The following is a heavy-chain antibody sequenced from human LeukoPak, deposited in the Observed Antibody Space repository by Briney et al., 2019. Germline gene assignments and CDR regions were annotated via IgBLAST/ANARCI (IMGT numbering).Heavy chain of an antibody. Sequence: SETLSLTCAVSGVSITSATWWSWVRQPPGKGLEWIGEIYHSGSTNYNPSLESRVTISLDKSQNQFSLKLSSMTAADTAVYYCAKAVRVPTLVYWGQGKLVTVST. V-gene: IGHV4-4*02. CDR2: IYHSGST. D-gene: IGHD4-23*01. CDR1: GVSITSATW. J-gene: IGHJ4*02. CDR3: AKAVRVPTLVY.